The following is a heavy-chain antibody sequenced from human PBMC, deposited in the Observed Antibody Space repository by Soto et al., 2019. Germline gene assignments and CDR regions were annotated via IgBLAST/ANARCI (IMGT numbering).Heavy chain of an antibody. CDR3: AKMAPSLYPPEH. D-gene: IGHD2-8*01. CDR2: ISGSGGST. CDR1: GFSFTCSS. Sequence: PGGSLTLSCSTSGFSFTCSSLKLVRPAPGKGLEWVSAISGSGGSTYYADSVKGRFTISRDNSKNTLYLQMNSLRAEDTAVYYCAKMAPSLYPPEHWGQGTLVTVSS. J-gene: IGHJ4*02. V-gene: IGHV3-23*01.